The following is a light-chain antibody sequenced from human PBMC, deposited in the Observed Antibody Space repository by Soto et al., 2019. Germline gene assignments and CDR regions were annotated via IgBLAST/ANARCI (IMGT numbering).Light chain of an antibody. CDR2: AAS. CDR1: QGISNF. J-gene: IGKJ5*01. Sequence: DIQMTQSPSSLSASVGDRVTITCRASQGISNFLAWYQQKPGKVPKLLISAASTLQSGVPSGFSGSGSGTDFTLTITSLQPEDVAPYYCQEYNSVITFGQGTRLEIK. V-gene: IGKV1-27*01. CDR3: QEYNSVIT.